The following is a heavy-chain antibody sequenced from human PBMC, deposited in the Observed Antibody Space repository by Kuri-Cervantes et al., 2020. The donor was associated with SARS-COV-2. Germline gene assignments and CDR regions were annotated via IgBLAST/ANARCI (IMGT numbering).Heavy chain of an antibody. CDR1: GFSFSTYS. Sequence: GESLKISCAASGFSFSTYSMSWVRQAPGKGLEWVSSISSRRSYIFYADSVKGRFTISRDNAKNSLYLQMNSLRAEDTAVYYCVGWWGNGQPPWGQGTLVNVSS. CDR2: ISSRRSYI. D-gene: IGHD2-15*01. CDR3: VGWWGNGQPP. V-gene: IGHV3-21*01. J-gene: IGHJ5*02.